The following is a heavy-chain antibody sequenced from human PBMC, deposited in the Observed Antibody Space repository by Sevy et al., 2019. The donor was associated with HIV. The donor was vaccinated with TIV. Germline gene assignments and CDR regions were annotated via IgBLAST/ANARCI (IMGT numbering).Heavy chain of an antibody. CDR3: ARDGQRGYDMDV. V-gene: IGHV3-48*02. CDR2: ISGGSRTI. Sequence: GGSLRLSCTASGFTFSKNSMNWVRQAPGKGLEWVTYISGGSRTIYYADSVRGRFTISRDNAKNSLYLQMNSLRDEDTAVYYCARDGQRGYDMDVWGQGTTVTVS. CDR1: GFTFSKNS. J-gene: IGHJ6*02.